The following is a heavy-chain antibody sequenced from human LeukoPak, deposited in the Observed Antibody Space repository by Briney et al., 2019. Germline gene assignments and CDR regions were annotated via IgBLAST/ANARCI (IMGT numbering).Heavy chain of an antibody. Sequence: GGSLRLSCATSGFTFTYAWISWVRQAPGKGLEWVARIKSKTDGGTTDYAAPVKGRFTISRDDSKNTLYLQMNSLKTEDTAVYYCTTDPYCGGDCSDAFDIWGQGTMVTVSS. V-gene: IGHV3-15*01. D-gene: IGHD2-21*02. J-gene: IGHJ3*02. CDR3: TTDPYCGGDCSDAFDI. CDR2: IKSKTDGGTT. CDR1: GFTFTYAW.